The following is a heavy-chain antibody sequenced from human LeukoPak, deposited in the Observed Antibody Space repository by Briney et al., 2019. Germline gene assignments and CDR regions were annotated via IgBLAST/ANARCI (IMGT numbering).Heavy chain of an antibody. J-gene: IGHJ5*02. Sequence: SETLSLTCTVSGGSISSYYWSWIRQPPGKGLEWIGYIYTSGSTNYNPSLKSRVTISVDTSKNQFSLKLSSVTAADAAVYYCARRVVVLWFGESYNWFDPWGQGTLVTVSS. CDR3: ARRVVVLWFGESYNWFDP. V-gene: IGHV4-4*09. CDR1: GGSISSYY. D-gene: IGHD3-10*01. CDR2: IYTSGST.